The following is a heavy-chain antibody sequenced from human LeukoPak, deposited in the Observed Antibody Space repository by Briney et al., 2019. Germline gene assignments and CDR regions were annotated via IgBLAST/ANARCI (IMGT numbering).Heavy chain of an antibody. CDR2: IRFDGSNK. J-gene: IGHJ4*02. CDR3: ARKWLVRYYFDY. Sequence: PGGSLRLSCAASGFTFSSYGMHWVRQAPGKGLEWVAFIRFDGSNKYYADSVKGRFTISRDNSKNTLYLQMNSLRAEDTAVYYCARKWLVRYYFDYWGQGTLVTVSS. CDR1: GFTFSSYG. V-gene: IGHV3-30*02. D-gene: IGHD6-19*01.